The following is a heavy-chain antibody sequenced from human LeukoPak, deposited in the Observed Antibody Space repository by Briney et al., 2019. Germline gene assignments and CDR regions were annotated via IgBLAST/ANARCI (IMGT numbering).Heavy chain of an antibody. CDR1: GYSISSGYY. Sequence: SETLSLTCTVSGYSISSGYYWGWIRQPPGKGLEWIGYIYYSGSTYYNPSLKSRVTISVDTSKNQFSLKLSSVTAADTAVYYCARVRQPDDAFDIWGQGTMVTVSS. CDR2: IYYSGST. J-gene: IGHJ3*02. CDR3: ARVRQPDDAFDI. V-gene: IGHV4-38-2*02. D-gene: IGHD1-14*01.